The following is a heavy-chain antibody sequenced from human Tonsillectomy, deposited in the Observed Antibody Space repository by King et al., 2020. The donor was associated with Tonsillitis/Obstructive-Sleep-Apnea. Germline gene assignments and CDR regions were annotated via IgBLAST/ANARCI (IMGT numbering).Heavy chain of an antibody. D-gene: IGHD3-22*01. J-gene: IGHJ4*02. CDR3: ARGYYDSSGYYYYFDS. CDR1: GFTFSDYY. V-gene: IGHV3-11*06. CDR2: ISSSSSYT. Sequence: VQLVESGGGLVKPGGSLRLSCAASGFTFSDYYMSWIRQAPGKGLEWVSYISSSSSYTNYADSVKGRFTISRDNAKNSLYLQMNSLRAEDTAVYYCARGYYDSSGYYYYFDSWGQGTLVTVSS.